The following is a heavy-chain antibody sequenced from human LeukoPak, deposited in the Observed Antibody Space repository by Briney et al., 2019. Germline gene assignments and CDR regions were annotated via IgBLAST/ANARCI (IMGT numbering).Heavy chain of an antibody. J-gene: IGHJ4*02. Sequence: PSETLSLTCTVSGGSISSGGYYWSWIRQPPGKGLEWIGYIYHSGSTYYNPSLKSRVTISVDRSKNQFSLKLSSVTAADTAVYYCGYSGYDEGDYWGQGTLVTVSS. D-gene: IGHD5-12*01. V-gene: IGHV4-30-2*01. CDR3: GYSGYDEGDY. CDR2: IYHSGST. CDR1: GGSISSGGYY.